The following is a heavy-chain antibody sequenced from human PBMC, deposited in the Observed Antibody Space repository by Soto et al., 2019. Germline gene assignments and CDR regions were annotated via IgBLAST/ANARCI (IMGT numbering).Heavy chain of an antibody. V-gene: IGHV3-33*01. D-gene: IGHD6-19*01. CDR2: IWFDGSKK. Sequence: QVQLVESGGGVVQPGTSLRLSCAASGFSFNTHGMHWIRQTPAKGLEWVAVIWFDGSKKYYEDSVTGRFTISRDNSRSALYLGMDSLRVEDTGVYYCARSSGLGIDFWGQGTLVTVSS. CDR3: ARSSGLGIDF. CDR1: GFSFNTHG. J-gene: IGHJ4*02.